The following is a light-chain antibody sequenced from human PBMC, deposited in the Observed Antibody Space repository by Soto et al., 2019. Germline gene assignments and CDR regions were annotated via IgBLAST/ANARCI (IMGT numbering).Light chain of an antibody. CDR2: DTS. V-gene: IGKV3-15*01. CDR3: QRYNNWPLT. Sequence: EIVLTQSPGTLSLSPGETASLSCGASRSIISDFLAWYQHKPGQTPRLLIYDTSTRATGVPARFSGSRSGTEFTLTINSLQSEDFAVYYCQRYNNWPLTFGGGTKVESK. CDR1: RSIISD. J-gene: IGKJ4*01.